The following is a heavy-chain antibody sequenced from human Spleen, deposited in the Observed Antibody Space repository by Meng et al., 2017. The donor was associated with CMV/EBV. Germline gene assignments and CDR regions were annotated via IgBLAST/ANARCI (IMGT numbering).Heavy chain of an antibody. Sequence: LSLTCAACGFTFSSYDMHWVRQATGKGLEWVSAIGTAGDTYYPGSVKGQFTISRENAKNSLYLQMNSLRAEDTAVYYCARGRWGSEDYWGQGTLVTVSS. CDR3: ARGRWGSEDY. D-gene: IGHD7-27*01. CDR1: GFTFSSYD. CDR2: IGTAGDT. V-gene: IGHV3-13*03. J-gene: IGHJ4*02.